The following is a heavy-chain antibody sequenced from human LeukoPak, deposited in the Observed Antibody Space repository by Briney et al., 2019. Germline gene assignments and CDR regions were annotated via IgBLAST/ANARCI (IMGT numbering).Heavy chain of an antibody. Sequence: ASVKVSCKASGYTLTGYYMHWVRQAPGQGLEWMGWINPNSGDTNYALKFQGRVTMTRDTSISTAYMELNGLTSDDTAVYYCARLSNRMGRGLIIFFDYWGQGTLVTVSS. CDR2: INPNSGDT. V-gene: IGHV1-2*02. D-gene: IGHD3-10*01. CDR1: GYTLTGYY. J-gene: IGHJ4*02. CDR3: ARLSNRMGRGLIIFFDY.